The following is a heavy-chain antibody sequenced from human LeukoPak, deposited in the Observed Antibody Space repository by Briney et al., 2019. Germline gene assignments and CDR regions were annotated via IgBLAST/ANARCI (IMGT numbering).Heavy chain of an antibody. CDR3: ARQSSKRLWFGELSPLDY. V-gene: IGHV1-24*01. Sequence: ASVKVSCKVSGYTLTELSMHWVRQAPGKGLEWMGGFDPEDGETIYAQKFQGRVTMTEDTSTDTAYMELSSLRSEDTAVYYCARQSSKRLWFGELSPLDYWGQGTLVTVSS. D-gene: IGHD3-10*01. CDR1: GYTLTELS. CDR2: FDPEDGET. J-gene: IGHJ4*02.